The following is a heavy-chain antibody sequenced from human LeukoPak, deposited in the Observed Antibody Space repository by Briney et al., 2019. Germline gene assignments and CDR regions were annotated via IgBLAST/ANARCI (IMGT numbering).Heavy chain of an antibody. J-gene: IGHJ6*03. V-gene: IGHV3-33*06. CDR1: GFTFSSYG. CDR2: IWYDGSNK. CDR3: AKGRIAARRAPYYYYYMDV. Sequence: GGSLRLSCAASGFTFSSYGMHWVRQAPGKGLEWVAVIWYDGSNKYYADSVKGRFIISRDNSKNTLYLQMNSLRAEDTAVYYCAKGRIAARRAPYYYYYMDVWGKGTTVTVSS. D-gene: IGHD6-6*01.